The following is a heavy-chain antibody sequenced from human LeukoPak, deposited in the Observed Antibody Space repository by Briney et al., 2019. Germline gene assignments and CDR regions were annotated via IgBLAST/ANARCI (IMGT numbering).Heavy chain of an antibody. CDR2: ISSSNTYI. CDR3: AREEGATTVYYFDY. J-gene: IGHJ4*02. V-gene: IGHV3-21*01. D-gene: IGHD1-26*01. Sequence: PGGSLRLSCAASGFTFSSYTMNWVRQAPGKGLEWVSSISSSNTYIYYADSVKGRFTISRDNSKNSLYLQMNSLRAEDTAVYYCAREEGATTVYYFDYWGQGTLVTVSS. CDR1: GFTFSSYT.